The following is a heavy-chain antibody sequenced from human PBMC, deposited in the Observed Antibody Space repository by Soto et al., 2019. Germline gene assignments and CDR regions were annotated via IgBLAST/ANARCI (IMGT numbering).Heavy chain of an antibody. Sequence: GGSLRLSCAASGFTFSSYAMSWVRQAPGKGLEWVSAISGSGGSTYYADSVKGRFTISRDNSKNTLYLQMNSLRAEDTAVYYCAKPMYYYGSGIPHQGVWGKGTTVTVSS. J-gene: IGHJ6*04. CDR3: AKPMYYYGSGIPHQGV. CDR2: ISGSGGST. D-gene: IGHD3-10*01. V-gene: IGHV3-23*01. CDR1: GFTFSSYA.